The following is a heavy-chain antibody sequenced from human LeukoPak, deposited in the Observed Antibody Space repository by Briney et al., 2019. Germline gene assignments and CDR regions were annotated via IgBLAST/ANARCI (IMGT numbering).Heavy chain of an antibody. V-gene: IGHV3-48*03. Sequence: GGSLRLSCAASGFTFSSYEMNWVRQAPGKGLEWVSYISSSGSTIYYADSVKGRFTISRDNAKNSLYLQMNSLRAEDTAVYYCATTTPAQYFDWFPPSGPIYGMDVWGQGTTATVSS. CDR2: ISSSGSTI. CDR1: GFTFSSYE. D-gene: IGHD3-9*01. CDR3: ATTTPAQYFDWFPPSGPIYGMDV. J-gene: IGHJ6*02.